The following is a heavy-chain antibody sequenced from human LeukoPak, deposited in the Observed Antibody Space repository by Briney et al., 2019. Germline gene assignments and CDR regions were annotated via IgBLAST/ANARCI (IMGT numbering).Heavy chain of an antibody. CDR3: ARPRITIFGVSPWFDP. CDR1: GGSISSSSYY. Sequence: SETLSLTCTVSGGSISSSSYYWGWIRQPPGKGLEWIGSIYYSGCTYYNPSLKSRVTISVDTSKNQFSLKLSSVTAADTAVYYCARPRITIFGVSPWFDPWGQGTLGTVSS. D-gene: IGHD3-3*01. J-gene: IGHJ5*02. V-gene: IGHV4-39*01. CDR2: IYYSGCT.